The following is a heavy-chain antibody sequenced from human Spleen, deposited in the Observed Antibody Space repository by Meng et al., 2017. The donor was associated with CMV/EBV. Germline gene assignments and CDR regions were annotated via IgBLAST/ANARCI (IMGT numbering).Heavy chain of an antibody. Sequence: GESLKISCAASGFIFSDYYMTWIRQSPGKGLEWVANIKQDGSEKYYVDSVKGRFTISRDNAKNSLYLQMNSLRAEDTAVYYCARDRFAGSVGYPSPAFDIWGQGTMVTVS. CDR3: ARDRFAGSVGYPSPAFDI. CDR2: IKQDGSEK. CDR1: GFIFSDYY. J-gene: IGHJ3*02. V-gene: IGHV3-7*01. D-gene: IGHD6-19*01.